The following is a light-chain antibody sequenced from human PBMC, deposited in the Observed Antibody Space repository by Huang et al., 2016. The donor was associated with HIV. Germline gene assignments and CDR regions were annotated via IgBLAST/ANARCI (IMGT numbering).Light chain of an antibody. Sequence: DIQMTQSPSSLSASSGDKVTITCQATQDIARFLNWYQQKPGQAPKLLIYDASTLQTGVPSRCSGSGSGTDFSFTISSLQPEDIATYYCQQYDGLPPWTFGQGTKVEIQ. CDR3: QQYDGLPPWT. CDR1: QDIARF. J-gene: IGKJ1*01. CDR2: DAS. V-gene: IGKV1-33*01.